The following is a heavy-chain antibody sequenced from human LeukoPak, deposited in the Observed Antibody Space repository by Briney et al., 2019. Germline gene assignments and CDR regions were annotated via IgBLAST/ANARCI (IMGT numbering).Heavy chain of an antibody. CDR3: AKAFREYGSSTYSSFDI. Sequence: GGSLRLSCAASGFTFSSYAMSWVRQAPGKGLQWVSTITGTTHYADSVRGRFTISRDNSKNILYLQMNSLSTEDTAIYYCAKAFREYGSSTYSSFDIWGQGTLVTVSS. CDR2: ITGTT. CDR1: GFTFSSYA. V-gene: IGHV3-23*01. J-gene: IGHJ3*02. D-gene: IGHD6-13*01.